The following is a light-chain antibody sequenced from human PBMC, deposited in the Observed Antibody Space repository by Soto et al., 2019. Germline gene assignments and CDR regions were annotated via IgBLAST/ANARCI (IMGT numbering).Light chain of an antibody. V-gene: IGKV1-39*01. CDR3: QQSYSTPPWT. J-gene: IGKJ1*01. CDR1: QSISRD. CDR2: AAS. Sequence: DLQMTQSPSSLSASVGDRVTITCRASQSISRDLNWYQQKPGKAPKLLIYAASSLQSGVPSRFSGSGSGTDFTLTISTLQPEDFATYYCQQSYSTPPWTFGQGTKVEIK.